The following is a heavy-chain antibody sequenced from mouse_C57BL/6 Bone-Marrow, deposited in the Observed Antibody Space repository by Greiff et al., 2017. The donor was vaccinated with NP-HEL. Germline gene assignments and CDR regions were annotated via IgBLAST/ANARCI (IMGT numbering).Heavy chain of an antibody. V-gene: IGHV5-16*01. CDR3: AREAIYYGSFYAMDY. CDR2: INYDGSST. D-gene: IGHD2-2*01. Sequence: EVKLMESEGGLVQPGSSMKLSCTASGFTFSDYYMAWVRQVPEKGLEWVANINYDGSSTYYLDSLKSRFIISRDNAKNILYLQMSSLKSEDTATYYCAREAIYYGSFYAMDYWGQGTSVTVSS. J-gene: IGHJ4*01. CDR1: GFTFSDYY.